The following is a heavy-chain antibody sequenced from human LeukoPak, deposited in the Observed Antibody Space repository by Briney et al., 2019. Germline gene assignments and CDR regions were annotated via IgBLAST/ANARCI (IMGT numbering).Heavy chain of an antibody. CDR3: AKGRTNDY. J-gene: IGHJ4*02. CDR2: ISDTGGNT. D-gene: IGHD1/OR15-1a*01. V-gene: IGHV3-23*01. CDR1: GFTFSTYA. Sequence: GGSLRLSCAASGFTFSTYAMSWVRQTPERGLEWVSAISDTGGNTFYADSVKGRFTISRDNSKNTLYLQMNSLRAEDTAIHYCAKGRTNDYWGQGTLVTVSS.